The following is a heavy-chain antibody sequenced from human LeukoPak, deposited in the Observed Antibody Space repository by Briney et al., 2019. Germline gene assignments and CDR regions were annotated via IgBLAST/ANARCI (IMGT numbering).Heavy chain of an antibody. CDR2: MNPSGST. Sequence: SETLSLTCAVYGGSFSGYYWTWIRQTPEKGLEWIGEMNPSGSTNYNPSLKSRVTISVDTSKNQFSLKLSSVTAADTAVYHCARRISGYSYGLDIWGPGTMVTVSS. V-gene: IGHV4-34*01. CDR1: GGSFSGYY. J-gene: IGHJ3*02. CDR3: ARRISGYSYGLDI. D-gene: IGHD5-18*01.